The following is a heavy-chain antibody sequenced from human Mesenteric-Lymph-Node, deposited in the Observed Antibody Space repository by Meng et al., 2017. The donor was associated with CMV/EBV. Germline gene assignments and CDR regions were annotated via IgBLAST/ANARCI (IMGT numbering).Heavy chain of an antibody. V-gene: IGHV1-18*01. CDR3: ARGIHYYDNSDYSFQH. CDR1: GYTFNTYD. D-gene: IGHD3-22*01. J-gene: IGHJ1*01. CDR2: INAYNGNT. Sequence: ASVKVSCKASGYTFNTYDINWVRQASGQGLEWMGWINAYNGNTNYAQKLQGRVTMTTDTFTSTAYMELRSLRSDDTAVYFCARGIHYYDNSDYSFQHWGQGTLVTVSS.